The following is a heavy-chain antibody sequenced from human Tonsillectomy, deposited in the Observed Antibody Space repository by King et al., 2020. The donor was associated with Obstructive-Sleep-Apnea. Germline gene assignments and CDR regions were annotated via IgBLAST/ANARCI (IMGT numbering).Heavy chain of an antibody. CDR3: VTYSGSYRRREYYFDY. CDR2: IYYSGST. D-gene: IGHD1-26*01. CDR1: GGSISSTYYY. V-gene: IGHV4-39*07. J-gene: IGHJ4*02. Sequence: QLQESGPGLVKTSETLSLTCTVSGGSISSTYYYWGCIRQPPGKGLEWIGYIYYSGSTYYNPSLKSRVTISADTSKNQFSLKLSSVTAADTAMYYCVTYSGSYRRREYYFDYWGQGTLVTVSS.